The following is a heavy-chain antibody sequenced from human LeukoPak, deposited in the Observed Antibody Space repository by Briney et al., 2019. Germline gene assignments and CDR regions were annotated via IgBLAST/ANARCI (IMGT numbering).Heavy chain of an antibody. CDR1: GGTFSSYA. D-gene: IGHD3-10*01. J-gene: IGHJ4*02. V-gene: IGHV1-69*01. CDR2: IIPIFGTA. Sequence: GSSVKVSCKASGGTFSSYAITWVRQAPGQGLEWMGGIIPIFGTANYAQKFQGRVTITADESTNTAYMELSSLRSEDTAVYYCARERYYGSGSLSIDYWGQGTLVTVSS. CDR3: ARERYYGSGSLSIDY.